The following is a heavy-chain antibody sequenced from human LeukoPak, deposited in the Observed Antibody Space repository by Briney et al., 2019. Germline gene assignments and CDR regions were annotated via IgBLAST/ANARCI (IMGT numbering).Heavy chain of an antibody. Sequence: SVKVSCKASGGTFSSYAISWVRQAPGQGLEWMGGIIPIFGTANYAQKFQGRVTITADESTSTTYMELSSLRSEDTAVYYCARDWWKVTSLAVAGSNWFDPWGQGTLVTVSS. CDR3: ARDWWKVTSLAVAGSNWFDP. J-gene: IGHJ5*02. D-gene: IGHD6-19*01. V-gene: IGHV1-69*13. CDR2: IIPIFGTA. CDR1: GGTFSSYA.